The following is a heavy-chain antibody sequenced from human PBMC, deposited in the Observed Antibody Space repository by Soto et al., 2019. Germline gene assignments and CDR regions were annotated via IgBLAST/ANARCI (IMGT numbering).Heavy chain of an antibody. CDR3: ARAYYYYGMDV. CDR2: IYYSGST. J-gene: IGHJ6*02. Sequence: SETLSLTCTVSGGSISSYYLSWIRQPPGKGLEWIGYIYYSGSTDYNPSLKSRVTISVDTSKNQFSLKLSSVTAADTAVYYCARAYYYYGMDVWGQGTTVTVS. V-gene: IGHV4-59*01. CDR1: GGSISSYY.